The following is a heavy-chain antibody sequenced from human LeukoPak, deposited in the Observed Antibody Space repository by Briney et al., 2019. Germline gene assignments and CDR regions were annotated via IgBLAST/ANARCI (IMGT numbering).Heavy chain of an antibody. D-gene: IGHD6-6*01. J-gene: IGHJ3*02. CDR2: ISPSSTYI. CDR3: ARDLGPHSSSPNSGAFDI. CDR1: GFTFSDYT. Sequence: GGSLRLSCAASGFTFSDYTMDWVRQAPGKGREWVSSISPSSTYIKYSDSVKGRFTISRDDAKNSLYLQMNSLRADDTAVYYCARDLGPHSSSPNSGAFDIWGQGTMVTVSS. V-gene: IGHV3-21*01.